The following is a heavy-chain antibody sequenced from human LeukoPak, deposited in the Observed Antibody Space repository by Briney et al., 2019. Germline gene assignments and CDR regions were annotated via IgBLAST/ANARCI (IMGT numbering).Heavy chain of an antibody. D-gene: IGHD3-10*01. CDR1: GGSISSGSYY. CDR2: IYTSGGT. Sequence: PSETLSLTCTVSGGSISSGSYYWSWIRQPAGKGLEWIGHIYTSGGTNYNPSLKSRVTISVDTSKNQFSLKLSSVTAADTAVYYCARDRGGYYYYMDVWGKGTTVTISS. V-gene: IGHV4-61*09. J-gene: IGHJ6*03. CDR3: ARDRGGYYYYMDV.